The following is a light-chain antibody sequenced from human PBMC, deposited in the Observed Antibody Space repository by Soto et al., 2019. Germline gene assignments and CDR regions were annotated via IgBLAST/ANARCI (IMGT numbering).Light chain of an antibody. Sequence: QSALTQPASVSGSPGQSITISCTGTSSDVGGYDFVSWYQHHPGKVPKLMIFEVSKRPSGVSNRFSGSKSGNTASLTISGLQAEDEADYYCSSYTSSSTLFGGGTKLTVL. CDR3: SSYTSSSTL. CDR2: EVS. V-gene: IGLV2-14*01. J-gene: IGLJ3*02. CDR1: SSDVGGYDF.